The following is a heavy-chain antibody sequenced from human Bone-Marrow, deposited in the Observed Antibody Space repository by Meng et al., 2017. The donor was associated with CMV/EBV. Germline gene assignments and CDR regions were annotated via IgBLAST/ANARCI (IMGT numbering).Heavy chain of an antibody. Sequence: GGSLRLSCAASGFTFSSYSMNWVRQAPGKGLEWVAVISYDVSNKYYADSVKGRFTISRDNSKNTLYLQMNSLRAEDTAVYYCARDGLRITIFGVVYWGQGTLVTVSS. D-gene: IGHD3-3*01. V-gene: IGHV3-30*03. CDR1: GFTFSSYS. J-gene: IGHJ4*02. CDR3: ARDGLRITIFGVVY. CDR2: ISYDVSNK.